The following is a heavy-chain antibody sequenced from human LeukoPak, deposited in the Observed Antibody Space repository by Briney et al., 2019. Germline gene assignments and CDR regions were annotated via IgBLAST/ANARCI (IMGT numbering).Heavy chain of an antibody. CDR1: GGTFSSYA. Sequence: ASVKVSCKASGGTFSSYAISWVRQAPGQGLEWMGGIIPIFGTGNYAQKFQGRVTITADESTSTAYMELSSLRSEDTAVYFCARDFHYSGSGSYYNRAFDIWGQGTVVTVSS. CDR2: IIPIFGTG. D-gene: IGHD3-10*01. CDR3: ARDFHYSGSGSYYNRAFDI. V-gene: IGHV1-69*01. J-gene: IGHJ3*02.